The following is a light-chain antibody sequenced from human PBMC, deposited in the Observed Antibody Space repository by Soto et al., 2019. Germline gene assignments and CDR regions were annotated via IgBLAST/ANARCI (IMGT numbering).Light chain of an antibody. Sequence: QSALTQPASVSGSPGQSITISCLGTSSDVGSYDLVSWYQQHPGKAPKLMIYDVTKRPSGVSNRFSGSKSGNTASLTISGLQAEDEADYYCCSYAGSDTYVFGTGTKVTVL. CDR3: CSYAGSDTYV. CDR2: DVT. J-gene: IGLJ1*01. CDR1: SSDVGSYDL. V-gene: IGLV2-23*02.